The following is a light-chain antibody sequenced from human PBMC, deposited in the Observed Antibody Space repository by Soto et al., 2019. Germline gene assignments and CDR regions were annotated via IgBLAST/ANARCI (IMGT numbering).Light chain of an antibody. J-gene: IGLJ1*01. CDR1: SSDVGGYNY. CDR2: DVS. CDR3: SSYTSSDTLV. Sequence: QSVLTQPASVSGSPGQSITISCTGTSSDVGGYNYVSWCQHHPGKAPKLMIYDVSNRPSGVSNRFSGSKSGNTASLTISGLQAEDEADYYSSSYTSSDTLVFGTGTKVTVL. V-gene: IGLV2-14*03.